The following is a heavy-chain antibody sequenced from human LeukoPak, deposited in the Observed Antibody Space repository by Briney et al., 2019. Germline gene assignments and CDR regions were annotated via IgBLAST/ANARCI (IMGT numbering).Heavy chain of an antibody. CDR2: INHSGST. V-gene: IGHV4-34*01. J-gene: IGHJ5*02. CDR1: GGSFSGCY. CDR3: ARTYSSSWYFWFDP. Sequence: SETLSLTCAVYGGSFSGCYWSWIRQPPGKGLEWIGEINHSGSTNYNPSLKSRVTISVDTSKNQFSLKLSSVTAADTAVYYCARTYSSSWYFWFDPWGQGTLVTVSS. D-gene: IGHD6-13*01.